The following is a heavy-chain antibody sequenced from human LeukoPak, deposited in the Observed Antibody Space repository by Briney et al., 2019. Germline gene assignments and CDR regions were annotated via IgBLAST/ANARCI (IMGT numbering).Heavy chain of an antibody. CDR3: ARERLDSSGYYYGTTDYYYMDV. Sequence: PSETLSLTCTVSGGSISSYYWSWIRQPPGKGLEWIGYIYYSGSTNYNPSLKSRVTISVDTSKNQFSLKLSSVTAADTAVYYCARERLDSSGYYYGTTDYYYMDVWGKGTTVTVS. J-gene: IGHJ6*03. CDR1: GGSISSYY. V-gene: IGHV4-4*08. CDR2: IYYSGST. D-gene: IGHD3-22*01.